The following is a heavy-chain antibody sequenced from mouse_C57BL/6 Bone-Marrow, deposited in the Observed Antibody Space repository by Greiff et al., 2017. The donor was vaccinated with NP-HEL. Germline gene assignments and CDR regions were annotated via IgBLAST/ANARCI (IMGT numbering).Heavy chain of an antibody. V-gene: IGHV1-54*01. CDR2: INPGSGGT. J-gene: IGHJ2*01. CDR1: GYAFTNYL. D-gene: IGHD2-1*01. CDR3: ARRILYGNYGY. Sequence: QVQLQQSGAELVRPGTSVKVSCKASGYAFTNYLIEWVKQRPGQGLEWIGVINPGSGGTNYNEKFKGKATLTADKSSSTAYMQLSSLTSEDSAVYFCARRILYGNYGYWGQGTTLTVSS.